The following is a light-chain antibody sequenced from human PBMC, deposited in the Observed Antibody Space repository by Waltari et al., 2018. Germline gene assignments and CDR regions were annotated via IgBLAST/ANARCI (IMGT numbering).Light chain of an antibody. CDR3: SSYAGNNFVL. CDR2: EVS. V-gene: IGLV2-8*01. J-gene: IGLJ2*01. CDR1: SSDVGGYNY. Sequence: QSALTQPPSASGSPGQSVTISCTGTSSDVGGYNYVSRYQLHPGKAPKLMIYEVSKRPSGVPDRFSGSKSGNTASLTVSGLQAEDEADYYCSSYAGNNFVLFGGGTKLTVL.